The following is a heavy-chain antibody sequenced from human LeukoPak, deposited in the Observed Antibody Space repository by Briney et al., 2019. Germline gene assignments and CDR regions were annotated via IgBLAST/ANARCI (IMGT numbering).Heavy chain of an antibody. V-gene: IGHV3-13*01. D-gene: IGHD5/OR15-5a*01. CDR1: GFTFSSYD. Sequence: GGSLRLSCAASGFTFSSYDMHWVRPAPGRGLEWVSAIGIAGDTYYPDSVKGRFTISRENAKNSMYLQMNSLKDGDTAVYYCIRGGIQVSGIDAFDIWGQGTMVTVSS. CDR2: IGIAGDT. CDR3: IRGGIQVSGIDAFDI. J-gene: IGHJ3*02.